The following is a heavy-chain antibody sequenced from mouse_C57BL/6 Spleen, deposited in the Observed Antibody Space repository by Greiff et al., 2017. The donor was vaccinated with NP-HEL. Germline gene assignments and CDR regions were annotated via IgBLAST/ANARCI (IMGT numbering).Heavy chain of an antibody. V-gene: IGHV5-9-1*02. J-gene: IGHJ3*01. Sequence: EVKLMESGEGLVKPGGSLKLSCAASGFTFSSYAMSWVRQTPEKRLEWVAYISSGGDYIYYADTVKGRFTISRDNARNTLYLQMSSLKSEDTAMYYCTRDAIYYDYDDRFAYWGQGTLVTVSA. CDR3: TRDAIYYDYDDRFAY. CDR2: ISSGGDYI. CDR1: GFTFSSYA. D-gene: IGHD2-4*01.